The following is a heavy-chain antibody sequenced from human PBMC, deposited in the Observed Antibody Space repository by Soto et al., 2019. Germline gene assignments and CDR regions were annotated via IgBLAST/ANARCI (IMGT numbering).Heavy chain of an antibody. V-gene: IGHV3-53*01. J-gene: IGHJ3*02. CDR3: ARDRGLGVDTADLDAFDI. CDR1: GFTLSNNY. CDR2: IYSIGSA. Sequence: PGGSLRLSCVASGFTLSNNYMSWVRQAPGKGLEWVSLIYSIGSAYYADSVKGRFTLSRDNSKNTLYLQMNFLRAEDTAIYYCARDRGLGVDTADLDAFDIWGQGTMVTVSS. D-gene: IGHD5-18*01.